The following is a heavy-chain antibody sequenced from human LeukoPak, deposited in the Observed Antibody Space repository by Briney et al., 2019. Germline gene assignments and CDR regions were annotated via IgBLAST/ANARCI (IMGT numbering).Heavy chain of an antibody. CDR3: ARDHTETSSLNFRNYYYYGMDI. J-gene: IGHJ6*02. Sequence: PSETLSLTCTVSGGSIRSGDYSWNWIRQHPGKGLEWIGYIYYSGSTYYNPSLTSRVTMSVDTSKNQFSLKLSSVTAADTAIYYCARDHTETSSLNFRNYYYYGMDIWGQGTTVIVSS. V-gene: IGHV4-31*03. CDR2: IYYSGST. D-gene: IGHD4-11*01. CDR1: GGSIRSGDYS.